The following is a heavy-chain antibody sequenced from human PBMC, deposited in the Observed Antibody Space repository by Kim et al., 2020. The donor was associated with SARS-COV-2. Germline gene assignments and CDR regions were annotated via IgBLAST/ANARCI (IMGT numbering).Heavy chain of an antibody. D-gene: IGHD4-17*01. J-gene: IGHJ5*02. CDR3: ARDYGGNSVSWFDP. Sequence: DSVKGRFTISRDNAKNSLYLQMNSLRAEDTAVYYCARDYGGNSVSWFDPWGQGTLVTVSS. V-gene: IGHV3-7*01.